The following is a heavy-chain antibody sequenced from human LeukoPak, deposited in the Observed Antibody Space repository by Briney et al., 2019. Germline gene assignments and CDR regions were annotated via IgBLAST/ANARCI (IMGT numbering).Heavy chain of an antibody. Sequence: SVKVSCKASGGTFKNYVITWVRQAPGQGLEWMGNIMPIFGTINYAQTFQGRLTISADESTSIAYMELSSLTSDDTAFYYCAIEGGLGMDSLLYRWFDPWGQGTLVTVSS. CDR2: IMPIFGTI. D-gene: IGHD2-2*02. J-gene: IGHJ5*02. V-gene: IGHV1-69*13. CDR3: AIEGGLGMDSLLYRWFDP. CDR1: GGTFKNYV.